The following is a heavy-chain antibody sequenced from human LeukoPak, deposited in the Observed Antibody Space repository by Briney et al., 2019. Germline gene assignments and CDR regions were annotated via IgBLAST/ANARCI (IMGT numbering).Heavy chain of an antibody. D-gene: IGHD4-17*01. V-gene: IGHV4-59*02. CDR1: GFSVSNYY. CDR3: ASGIRGFYGDYFDY. J-gene: IGHJ4*02. CDR2: IYYSGST. Sequence: GSLRLSCAASGFSVSNYYMSWVRQPPGKGLEWIGYIYYSGSTNYNPSLKSRVTISVDTSKNQFSLKLSSVTAADTAVYYCASGIRGFYGDYFDYWGQGTLVTVSS.